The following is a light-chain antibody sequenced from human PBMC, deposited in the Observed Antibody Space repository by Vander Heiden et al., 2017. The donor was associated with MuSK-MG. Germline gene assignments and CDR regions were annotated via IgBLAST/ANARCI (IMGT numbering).Light chain of an antibody. Sequence: IVMPQSPATLSVSPGERATLSCRASQSVSSNLAWYQQKPGQAPRLLIYGASTRATGIPARFSGSGSGTEFTFTISSMQSEDFAVSYGQQYNTWPPGGTFGQGTRLEIK. CDR1: QSVSSN. CDR2: GAS. J-gene: IGKJ5*01. V-gene: IGKV3D-15*01. CDR3: QQYNTWPPGGT.